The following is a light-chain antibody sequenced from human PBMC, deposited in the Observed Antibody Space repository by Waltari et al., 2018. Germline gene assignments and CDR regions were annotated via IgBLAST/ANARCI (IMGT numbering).Light chain of an antibody. CDR3: VAWDDSLNVRV. Sequence: QSVLTQPPSASGTPGQRVTIYCSGSSSNIGTHTVNWYQHVPGRATKLLIYSNNRRHSGVSDRFAGSKSGTSASLAVSGLQSDDAADYYCVAWDDSLNVRVFGGGTKLTVL. V-gene: IGLV1-44*01. CDR1: SSNIGTHT. CDR2: SNN. J-gene: IGLJ2*01.